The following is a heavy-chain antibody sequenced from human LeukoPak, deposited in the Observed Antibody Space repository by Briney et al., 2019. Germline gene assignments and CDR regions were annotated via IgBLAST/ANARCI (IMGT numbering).Heavy chain of an antibody. CDR1: GYTFTSYD. D-gene: IGHD5/OR15-5a*01. J-gene: IGHJ3*02. Sequence: GASVKVSCKASGYTFTSYDINWVRQATGQGLEWMGWMNPNSGNTGHAQKFQGRVTITRNTSISTAYMELSSLRSEDTAVYYCARGTFSDSAGAFDIWGQGTMVTVSS. V-gene: IGHV1-8*03. CDR2: MNPNSGNT. CDR3: ARGTFSDSAGAFDI.